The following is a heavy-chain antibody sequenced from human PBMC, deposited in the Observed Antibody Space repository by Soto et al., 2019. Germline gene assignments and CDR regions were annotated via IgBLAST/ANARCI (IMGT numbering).Heavy chain of an antibody. CDR1: GDSVSSDSAA. CDR2: TYYRSKWYN. J-gene: IGHJ3*02. V-gene: IGHV6-1*01. Sequence: SQTLSLTCAISGDSVSSDSAAWNWIRQSPSRGLEWLGRTYYRSKWYNDYAVSVKSRITINPDTSKNQFSLQLNSVTPEDTAVYYCAREGPCGYCGSTSCYTIHDAFDIWGQGTMVTVSS. CDR3: AREGPCGYCGSTSCYTIHDAFDI. D-gene: IGHD2-2*02.